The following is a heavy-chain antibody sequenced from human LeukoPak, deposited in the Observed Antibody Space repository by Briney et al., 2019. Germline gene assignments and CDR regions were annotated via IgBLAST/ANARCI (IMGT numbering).Heavy chain of an antibody. CDR1: GGSISSYY. J-gene: IGHJ6*03. V-gene: IGHV4-59*08. CDR2: IYYSGST. Sequence: SETLSLTCTVSGGSISSYYWSWVRQPPGKGLEWIGYIYYSGSTNYNPSLKSRVTISVDTSNNQFSLKLSSVTAADTAVYYCARGLGYSYGYYYYYYYMDVWGKGTTVTVSS. CDR3: ARGLGYSYGYYYYYYYMDV. D-gene: IGHD5-18*01.